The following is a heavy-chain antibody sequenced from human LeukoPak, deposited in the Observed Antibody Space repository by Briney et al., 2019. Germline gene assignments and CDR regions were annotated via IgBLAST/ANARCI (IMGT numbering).Heavy chain of an antibody. Sequence: PSQTLSLTCTVSGGSISSGDYYWSWIRQPPGKGLEWIGYIYHSGSTHFNPSLKSRVTISVDTSKNQFSLKLSSVTAADTAVYFCARGPDSSGYYYFDYWGQGTLVTVSS. V-gene: IGHV4-30-4*01. CDR1: GGSISSGDYY. CDR3: ARGPDSSGYYYFDY. CDR2: IYHSGST. J-gene: IGHJ4*02. D-gene: IGHD3-22*01.